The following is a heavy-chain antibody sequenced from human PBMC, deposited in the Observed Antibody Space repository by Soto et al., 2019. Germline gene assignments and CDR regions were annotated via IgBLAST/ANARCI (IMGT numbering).Heavy chain of an antibody. Sequence: QVQLVQSGAEVKKPGAPMKVSCKASGYAFTSYHINWVRQAPGQGLEWMGIINPSGGGTTYAQKFRGRVTMTSDTSTSTVYMELSSLRSEDTAVYFCAREVVVAIDDSAFYGMDVWGQGTTVTVSS. CDR1: GYAFTSYH. CDR2: INPSGGGT. J-gene: IGHJ6*02. CDR3: AREVVVAIDDSAFYGMDV. D-gene: IGHD2-15*01. V-gene: IGHV1-46*01.